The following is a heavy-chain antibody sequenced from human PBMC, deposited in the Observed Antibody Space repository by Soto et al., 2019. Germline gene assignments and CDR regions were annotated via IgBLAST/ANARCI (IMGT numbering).Heavy chain of an antibody. V-gene: IGHV3-30*18. CDR2: ISNDGSNR. Sequence: QVQVVESGGGVVQPGTSLRLSCVASAFSFKSYGMHWVRQAPGKGLEWVALISNDGSNRYYEDSVKGRFTVSRDNSKNTVSLQMNSLRPEDTALYYCAKAIYDTGVDDYWGQGTHVIVSS. CDR1: AFSFKSYG. J-gene: IGHJ4*02. CDR3: AKAIYDTGVDDY. D-gene: IGHD7-27*01.